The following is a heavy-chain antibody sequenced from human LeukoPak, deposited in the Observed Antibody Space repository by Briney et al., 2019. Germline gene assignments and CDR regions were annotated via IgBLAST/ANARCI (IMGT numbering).Heavy chain of an antibody. J-gene: IGHJ5*02. V-gene: IGHV1-69*05. CDR2: IMPLFGTA. D-gene: IGHD4-17*01. Sequence: SVKVSCKTSGGTFNNSAISWERQAPGQGLEWLGGIMPLFGTAGYAQKFQGRVTITKDESTRTVYLELTSLTSDDTAVYYCARDVHGDYGSGWFDPWGQGTLVSVSS. CDR3: ARDVHGDYGSGWFDP. CDR1: GGTFNNSA.